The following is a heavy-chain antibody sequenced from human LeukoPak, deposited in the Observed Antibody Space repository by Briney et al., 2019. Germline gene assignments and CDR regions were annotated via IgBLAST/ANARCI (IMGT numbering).Heavy chain of an antibody. CDR3: ARGGYSYGYCDY. V-gene: IGHV4-34*01. Sequence: SETLSLTCAVYGGSFSGYYWSWIRQPPGKGLEWIGEINHSGSTNYNPSLKSRVTISVDTSKNQFSLNLSSVTAADTAVYYCARGGYSYGYCDYWGQGTLVTVSS. CDR2: INHSGST. CDR1: GGSFSGYY. D-gene: IGHD5-18*01. J-gene: IGHJ4*02.